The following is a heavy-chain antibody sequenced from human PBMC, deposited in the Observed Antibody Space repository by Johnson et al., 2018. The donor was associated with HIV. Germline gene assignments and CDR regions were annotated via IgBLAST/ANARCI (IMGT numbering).Heavy chain of an antibody. CDR3: AREGGGFREFGGFDI. V-gene: IGHV3-33*01. D-gene: IGHD3-10*01. Sequence: QMLLVESGGGVVQPGRSLRLSCVASGYSFRNSAMHWVRQAPGKGLEWVATIWSDGTNKYYGDSVKGRFTVSRDNAKNSLYLQMNSLRAEDTALYYCAREGGGFREFGGFDIWGQGTMVTVSS. J-gene: IGHJ3*02. CDR1: GYSFRNSA. CDR2: IWSDGTNK.